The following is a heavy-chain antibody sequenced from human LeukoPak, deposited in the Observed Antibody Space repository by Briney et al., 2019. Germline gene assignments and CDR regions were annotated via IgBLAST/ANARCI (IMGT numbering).Heavy chain of an antibody. CDR1: GYTFTNYA. Sequence: ASVKVSCKASGYTFTNYAMHWVRQAPGQRLEWMGWINAGNGNTKYSQKFQGRVTITKDTPASTVYMEVSSLRSEDTAVYYCARDDRSQPLIWFGESPANWFDPWGQGTLVTVSS. J-gene: IGHJ5*02. D-gene: IGHD3-10*01. CDR3: ARDDRSQPLIWFGESPANWFDP. V-gene: IGHV1-3*01. CDR2: INAGNGNT.